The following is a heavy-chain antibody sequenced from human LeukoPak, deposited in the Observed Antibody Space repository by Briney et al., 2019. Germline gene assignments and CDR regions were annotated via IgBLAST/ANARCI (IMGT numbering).Heavy chain of an antibody. CDR2: ISSSSSTI. CDR3: ARDYYDSSGHYYGGY. V-gene: IGHV3-48*04. J-gene: IGHJ4*02. D-gene: IGHD3-22*01. Sequence: GGSLRLSCAASGFTFSGYPMSWVRQAPGKGLEWVSYISSSSSTIYYADSVKGRFTISRDNAKNSLYLQMNSLRAEDTAVYYCARDYYDSSGHYYGGYWGQGTLVTVSS. CDR1: GFTFSGYP.